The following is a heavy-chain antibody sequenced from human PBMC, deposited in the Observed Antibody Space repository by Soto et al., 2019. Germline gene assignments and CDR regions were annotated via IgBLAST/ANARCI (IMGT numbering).Heavy chain of an antibody. CDR3: ARAGLSTYSGDC. Sequence: GGSLRLSCVASGFTFSSNGMHWVRQAPGKGLEWVAVIWYDGSKKYYADSVKGRFTISRDDSKNTLYLQINSLRAEDTAVYYCARAGLSTYSGDCWGQGTLVTVSS. CDR1: GFTFSSNG. CDR2: IWYDGSKK. D-gene: IGHD3-10*01. V-gene: IGHV3-33*01. J-gene: IGHJ4*02.